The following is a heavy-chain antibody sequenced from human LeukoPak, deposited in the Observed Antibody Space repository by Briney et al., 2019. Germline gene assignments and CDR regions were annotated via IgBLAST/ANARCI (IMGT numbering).Heavy chain of an antibody. CDR2: SNEDGSTT. Sequence: GGSLRLSCAASGFTFSSNWMHWVRQAPGKGLVWVSRSNEDGSTTNYADSVKGRFTISRDNAKNTLYLQMNSLTAEDTAVYYCVRDLGGRSGHWGQGALVTVSS. V-gene: IGHV3-74*01. J-gene: IGHJ4*02. CDR1: GFTFSSNW. CDR3: VRDLGGRSGH. D-gene: IGHD1-26*01.